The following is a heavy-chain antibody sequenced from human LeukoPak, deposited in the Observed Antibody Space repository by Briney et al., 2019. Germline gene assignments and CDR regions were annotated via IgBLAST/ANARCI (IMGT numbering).Heavy chain of an antibody. J-gene: IGHJ3*02. CDR1: GFTFSSYA. CDR2: ISGSGDDT. Sequence: GGSLRLSCAASGFTFSSYAMSWVRQAPGKGLEWVSGISGSGDDTYYADSVKGRFTISRDNAKNSLYLQMNSLRAEDTAVYYCARLHHPLNYYDSSGDIWGQGTMVTVSS. CDR3: ARLHHPLNYYDSSGDI. V-gene: IGHV3-23*01. D-gene: IGHD3-22*01.